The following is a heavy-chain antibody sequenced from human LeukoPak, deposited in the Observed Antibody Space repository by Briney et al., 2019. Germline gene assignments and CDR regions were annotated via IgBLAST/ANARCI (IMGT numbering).Heavy chain of an antibody. J-gene: IGHJ5*02. Sequence: SETPSPTCSVSGGSINRYYWSWIREPAGKGLEWIGRIYSSGDTNYNPSLKSRVILSIDTSKKQFSLKLNSVTAADTALYYCARDPGGWFDPWGQGTLVTVSS. D-gene: IGHD3-10*01. V-gene: IGHV4-4*07. CDR2: IYSSGDT. CDR3: ARDPGGWFDP. CDR1: GGSINRYY.